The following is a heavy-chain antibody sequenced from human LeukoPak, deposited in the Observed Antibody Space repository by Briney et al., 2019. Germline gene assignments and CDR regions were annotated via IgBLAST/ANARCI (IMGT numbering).Heavy chain of an antibody. V-gene: IGHV3-30*04. CDR3: ARWETYCSGGSCYDAFDI. CDR1: GFTFSSYA. D-gene: IGHD2-15*01. CDR2: ISYDGSNK. Sequence: QPGGSLRLSCAASGFTFSSYAMHWVRQAPGKGLEWVAVISYDGSNKYYADSVKGRFTISRDNSKNTLYLQMNSLRAEDTAVYYCARWETYCSGGSCYDAFDIWGQGTMVTVSS. J-gene: IGHJ3*02.